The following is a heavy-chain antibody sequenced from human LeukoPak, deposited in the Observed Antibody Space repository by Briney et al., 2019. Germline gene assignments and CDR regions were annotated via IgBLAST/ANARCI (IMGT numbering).Heavy chain of an antibody. CDR1: GFTISGYW. J-gene: IGHJ4*01. Sequence: GGSLRLSCAASGFTISGYWMHWVRQAPGKGLVWVSRISGDGSIAAYADSVKGRFTISRDNAKNTLYLQMNSLRAEDTAVYYCARGRAGNYYNHNDYWGQGTLVTVSS. CDR3: ARGRAGNYYNHNDY. V-gene: IGHV3-74*01. D-gene: IGHD3-10*01. CDR2: ISGDGSIA.